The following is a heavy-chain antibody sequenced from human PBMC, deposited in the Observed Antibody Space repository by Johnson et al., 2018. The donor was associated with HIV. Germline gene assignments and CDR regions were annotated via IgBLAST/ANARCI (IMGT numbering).Heavy chain of an antibody. Sequence: QVQLVESGGGVVQPGRSLRLSCAASGFTFSTYAIHWVRQAPGKGLEWVAIISYDGSTKYYADSVKGRFTISRDNSKNSLYLQMNTLRAEDTAVYYCARDQRGGYSYGDAFDFWGQGTVVSGST. CDR1: GFTFSTYA. J-gene: IGHJ3*01. V-gene: IGHV3-30-3*01. CDR2: ISYDGSTK. CDR3: ARDQRGGYSYGDAFDF. D-gene: IGHD5-18*01.